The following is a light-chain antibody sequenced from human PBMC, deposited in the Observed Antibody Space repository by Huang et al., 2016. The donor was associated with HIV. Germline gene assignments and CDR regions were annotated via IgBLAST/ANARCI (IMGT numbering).Light chain of an antibody. CDR2: AAS. CDR1: QNINSN. Sequence: ETVMTQSPATLSVSPGERATLSCRASQNINSNLAWYQQIPGQPPRLLIYAASPRATGIPARFSGSGSGTEFTLTINNLQSEDFAVYYCKHYNNWPPYTFGQGTKLEIK. CDR3: KHYNNWPPYT. V-gene: IGKV3-15*01. J-gene: IGKJ2*01.